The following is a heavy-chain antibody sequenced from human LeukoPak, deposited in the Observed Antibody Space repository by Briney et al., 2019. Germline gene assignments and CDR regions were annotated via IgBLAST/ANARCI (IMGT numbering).Heavy chain of an antibody. CDR2: MTVSGGRT. CDR1: GFTFSNYA. D-gene: IGHD3-10*01. V-gene: IGHV3-23*01. CDR3: ARDITLTRGGRSDY. Sequence: PGGSLRLSCAASGFTFSNYAMSWVRQAPGKGLEWVSGMTVSGGRTYYADSVKGRFTISRDHSNNTLYLQMSSLRAEDTAVYYCARDITLTRGGRSDYWGQGTLVTVSA. J-gene: IGHJ4*02.